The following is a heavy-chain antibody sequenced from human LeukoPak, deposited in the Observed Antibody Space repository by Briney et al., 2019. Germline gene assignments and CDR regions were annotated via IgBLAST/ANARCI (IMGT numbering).Heavy chain of an antibody. J-gene: IGHJ3*01. CDR1: GFTFSNAW. V-gene: IGHV3-23*01. CDR2: ISNRGDRT. CDR3: APDPWGIGPALVL. Sequence: GGSLRLSCAASGFTFSNAWMSWVRQAPGKGLEWVCSISNRGDRTYYAASVRGRLTISRDNSKNTLFLEMNSLRAEDTAVYYCAPDPWGIGPALVLRGPGTMVTVSS. D-gene: IGHD3-16*01.